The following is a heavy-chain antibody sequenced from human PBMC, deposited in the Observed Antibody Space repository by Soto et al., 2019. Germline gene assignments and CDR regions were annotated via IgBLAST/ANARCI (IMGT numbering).Heavy chain of an antibody. V-gene: IGHV5-51*01. J-gene: IGHJ5*01. CDR2: IYPDDSDA. Sequence: PGESLKISCNASGYNFASDCIGLVLQMPGKGLDWMGIIYPDDSDARYSPSFEGQVTISADKSITTAHLQWSSLKASDTAMYYCARHVGGSGYYDMIDSWGQGTQVTVSS. D-gene: IGHD3-22*01. CDR3: ARHVGGSGYYDMIDS. CDR1: GYNFASDC.